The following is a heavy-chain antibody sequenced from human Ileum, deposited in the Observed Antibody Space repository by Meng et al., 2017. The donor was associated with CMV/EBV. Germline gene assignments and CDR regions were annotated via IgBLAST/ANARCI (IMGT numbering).Heavy chain of an antibody. CDR3: ARGPSRTDFDY. V-gene: IGHV1-46*02. J-gene: IGHJ4*02. CDR2: INPGDGST. Sequence: QVALVESGAEVKKPGASVKVSCKASGYTFNGYYIHWVRQAPGEGLEWMGIINPGDGSTNYAQKFQGRVTMTRDTSTTTVHMELSSLRSEDTAVYYCARGPSRTDFDYWGQGTLVTVSS. D-gene: IGHD1-14*01. CDR1: GYTFNGYY.